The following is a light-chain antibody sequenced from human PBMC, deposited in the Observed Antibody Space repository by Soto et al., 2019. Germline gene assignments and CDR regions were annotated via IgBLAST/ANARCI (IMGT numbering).Light chain of an antibody. CDR3: QLNYITPYT. CDR2: ASF. Sequence: DIQMTQSPSLSVSVGDKVTITCRASHSISNFLNWYQQKAGKAPKLLIYASFNLQSGVPSRFSGSGSGTDFTLTISSLQPEDFATYYCQLNYITPYTFGQGTKLEIK. J-gene: IGKJ2*01. CDR1: HSISNF. V-gene: IGKV1-39*01.